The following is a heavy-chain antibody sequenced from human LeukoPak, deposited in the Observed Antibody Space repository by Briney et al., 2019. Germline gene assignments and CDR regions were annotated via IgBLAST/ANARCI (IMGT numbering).Heavy chain of an antibody. V-gene: IGHV3-30*02. CDR1: GFAFSSYG. J-gene: IGHJ6*03. CDR3: AKDRGLPGYMDV. Sequence: GGSLRLSCAASGFAFSSYGMHWVRQAPGKGLEWVAFIRYDGSNKYYADSVKGRFTISRNNSNDTLYLQMNSLSAEDTAVYYCAKDRGLPGYMDVWGKGTTVTVSS. CDR2: IRYDGSNK.